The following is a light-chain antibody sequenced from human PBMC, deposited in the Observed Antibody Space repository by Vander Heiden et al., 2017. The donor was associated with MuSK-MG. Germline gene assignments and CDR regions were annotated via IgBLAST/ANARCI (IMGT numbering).Light chain of an antibody. V-gene: IGLV1-47*01. Sequence: QSVLTQPPSASGTPGQRVTISCSGRSSNIGSRDVYWFQQLPGTAPSLLLYMYNKRPPGVPARVSGSKSGTSASLATSVLRAEEEAYYYCPVSDDSMSGWVFGGGTRMTVL. CDR1: SSNIGSRD. CDR2: MYN. CDR3: PVSDDSMSGWV. J-gene: IGLJ3*02.